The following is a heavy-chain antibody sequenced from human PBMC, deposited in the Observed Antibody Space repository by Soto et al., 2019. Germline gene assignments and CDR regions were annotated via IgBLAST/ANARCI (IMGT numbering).Heavy chain of an antibody. CDR3: ARGVLPTTIPLDGY. V-gene: IGHV3-33*01. Sequence: QVQLVESGGGVVQPGRSLRLSCAASGFTFSSYGMHWVRQAPGKGLEWVAVIWYDGSNKYYADSVKGRFTISRDNSKNTLHLQMNSLRAEDTAVYYCARGVLPTTIPLDGYWGQGTLVTVSS. J-gene: IGHJ4*02. D-gene: IGHD3-10*01. CDR1: GFTFSSYG. CDR2: IWYDGSNK.